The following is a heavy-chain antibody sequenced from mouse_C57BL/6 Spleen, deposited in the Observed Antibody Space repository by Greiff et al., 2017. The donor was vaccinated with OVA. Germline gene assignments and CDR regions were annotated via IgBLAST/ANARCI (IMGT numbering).Heavy chain of an antibody. CDR3: ARATATAMDY. J-gene: IGHJ4*01. CDR1: GFTFSDYG. CDR2: ISSGSSTI. D-gene: IGHD1-1*01. V-gene: IGHV5-17*01. Sequence: EVKLMESGGGLVKPGGSLKLSCAASGFTFSDYGMHWVRQAPEKGLEWVAYISSGSSTIYYADTVKGRFTISRDNAKNTLFLQMTSLRSEDTAMYYYARATATAMDYWGQGTSVTVSS.